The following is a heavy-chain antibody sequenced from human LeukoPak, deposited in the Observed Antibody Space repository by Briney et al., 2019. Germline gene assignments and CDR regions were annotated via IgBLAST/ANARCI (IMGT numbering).Heavy chain of an antibody. J-gene: IGHJ4*02. D-gene: IGHD6-19*01. Sequence: GGSLRLSCAASGFTFSSYSMNWVRQAPGKGLEWVSSISSSSSYIYYADSVKGRFTISRDNAKNSLYLQMNSLRAEDTAVYYCARDLLRQLQWLVPEYFDYWGQGTLVTGSS. CDR3: ARDLLRQLQWLVPEYFDY. CDR2: ISSSSSYI. V-gene: IGHV3-21*01. CDR1: GFTFSSYS.